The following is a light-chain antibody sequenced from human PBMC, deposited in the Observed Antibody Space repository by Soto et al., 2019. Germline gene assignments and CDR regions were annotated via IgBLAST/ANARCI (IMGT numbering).Light chain of an antibody. CDR3: QQYDSSPRT. CDR1: QSVSSNF. J-gene: IGKJ1*01. V-gene: IGKV3-20*01. Sequence: ENVLTHSPGTLSLSPGERATLSCRATQSVSSNFLAWYQQKPGQSPMLLIYGASNRATGIPDRFSGSGSGTDFTLTISRLEPEDFGVYYCQQYDSSPRTFGQGTKVDIK. CDR2: GAS.